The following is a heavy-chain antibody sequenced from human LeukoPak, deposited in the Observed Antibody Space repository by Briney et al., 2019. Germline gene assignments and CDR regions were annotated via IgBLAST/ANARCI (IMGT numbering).Heavy chain of an antibody. D-gene: IGHD6-19*01. Sequence: GGSLRLSCAASGFTFSDYYMSWIRQAPGKGLEWVSYISSSSYTNYADSVKGRFTISRDNAKNSLYLQMNSLRAEDTAVYYCARGGSGWDNNWFDPWGQGTLVTVSS. J-gene: IGHJ5*02. CDR2: ISSSSYT. CDR3: ARGGSGWDNNWFDP. CDR1: GFTFSDYY. V-gene: IGHV3-11*05.